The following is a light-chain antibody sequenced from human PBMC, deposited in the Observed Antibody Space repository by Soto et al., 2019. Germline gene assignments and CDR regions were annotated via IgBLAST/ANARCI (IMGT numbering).Light chain of an antibody. Sequence: QSVLTQPASVSGSPGQSITISCTGTSSNIDVFDYVSWYQQHPGKAPKLVIYEVTKRPSGVPDRVSASKSGNTASLTVSGLRAEDEADYYCSSYAGSNNFVFGSGTKVTVL. V-gene: IGLV2-8*01. CDR3: SSYAGSNNFV. CDR1: SSNIDVFDY. CDR2: EVT. J-gene: IGLJ1*01.